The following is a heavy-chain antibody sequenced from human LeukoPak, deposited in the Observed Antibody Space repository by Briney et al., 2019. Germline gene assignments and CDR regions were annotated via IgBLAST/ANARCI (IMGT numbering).Heavy chain of an antibody. D-gene: IGHD3-22*01. Sequence: GGSLRLSCAASGFTFSSYGMHWVRQAPGKGLEWVAVIWYDGSNKYYADSVKGRFTISRDNSKNTLYLQMNSLRAEDTAVYYCARDRDYYDGSGQLDYWGQGTLVTVSS. V-gene: IGHV3-33*01. CDR1: GFTFSSYG. J-gene: IGHJ4*02. CDR3: ARDRDYYDGSGQLDY. CDR2: IWYDGSNK.